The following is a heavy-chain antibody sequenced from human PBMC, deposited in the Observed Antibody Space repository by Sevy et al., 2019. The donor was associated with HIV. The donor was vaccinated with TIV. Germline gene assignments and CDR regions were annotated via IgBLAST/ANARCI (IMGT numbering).Heavy chain of an antibody. Sequence: GGSLRLSCAASGFTFSNFAMNWVRQAPGKGLEWVSAISGSGETTYYADSVKGRFTISRDNSKNTLYLQMNSLRAEDTAVYYCAKDPTLFGVSYFDYWGQGTLVTVSS. J-gene: IGHJ4*02. CDR2: ISGSGETT. V-gene: IGHV3-23*01. CDR3: AKDPTLFGVSYFDY. CDR1: GFTFSNFA. D-gene: IGHD3-3*01.